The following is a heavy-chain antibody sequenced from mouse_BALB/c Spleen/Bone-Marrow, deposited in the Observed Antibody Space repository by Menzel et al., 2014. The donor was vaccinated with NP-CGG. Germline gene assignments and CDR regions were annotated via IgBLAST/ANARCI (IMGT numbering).Heavy chain of an antibody. Sequence: QVQLQQPGTEVVRPGASVKLSCKASGYSFTTYWMNWVKQRPGQGLEWIGMIHPSDSETRLNQKFKDKATITADTSSNTAYLQLSSLTSEDTAVYYCARSPGEVNYWGQGTLVTVSA. D-gene: IGHD1-3*01. V-gene: IGHV1-59*01. CDR3: ARSPGEVNY. J-gene: IGHJ3*01. CDR2: IHPSDSET. CDR1: GYSFTTYW.